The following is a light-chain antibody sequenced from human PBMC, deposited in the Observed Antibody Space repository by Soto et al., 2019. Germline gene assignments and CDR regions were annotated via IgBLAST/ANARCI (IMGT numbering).Light chain of an antibody. CDR3: QQYGSQIT. CDR1: HSVRSD. Sequence: EIVMTQSPATLSVSPGERATLSCRASHSVRSDLAWYQQKPGQSPRLLIFDASTTATGIPARFSGSGSGTDFTLTISRLEPEDFAVDYCQQYGSQITFGPGTRLEIK. J-gene: IGKJ5*01. CDR2: DAS. V-gene: IGKV3-15*01.